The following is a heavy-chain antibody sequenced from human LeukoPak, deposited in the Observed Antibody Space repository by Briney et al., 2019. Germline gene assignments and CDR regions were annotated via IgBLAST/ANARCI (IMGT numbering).Heavy chain of an antibody. V-gene: IGHV1-69*04. J-gene: IGHJ4*02. CDR1: GGTFSSYA. Sequence: SVKVSCKASGGTFSSYAISWVRQAPGQGLEWMGRIIPILGIANYAQKFQGRVTITADKSTSTAYMELSSLRSEDTAVYYCARSQLLRDIAVAGTLTDYWGQGTLVTVSS. D-gene: IGHD6-19*01. CDR3: ARSQLLRDIAVAGTLTDY. CDR2: IIPILGIA.